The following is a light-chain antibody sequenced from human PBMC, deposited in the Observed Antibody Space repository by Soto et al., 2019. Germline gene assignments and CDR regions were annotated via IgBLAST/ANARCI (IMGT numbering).Light chain of an antibody. CDR1: ESVSSSY. V-gene: IGKV3-20*01. CDR3: QQYGSSGT. J-gene: IGKJ1*01. Sequence: EIVLTQSPGTLSLSPGERATLSSRASESVSSSYLAWYQQKPGQAPSLLIYGASNRATGIPDRFSGSGSGTDFTLTISRLEPEDFAVYYCQQYGSSGTFGQGTKVDIK. CDR2: GAS.